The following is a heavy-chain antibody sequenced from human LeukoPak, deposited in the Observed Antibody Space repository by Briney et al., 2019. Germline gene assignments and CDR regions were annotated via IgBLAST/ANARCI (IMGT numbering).Heavy chain of an antibody. V-gene: IGHV1-18*01. CDR3: ARDYSSGWHYFDY. J-gene: IGHJ4*02. CDR1: GYTFTSYS. CDR2: ISTYNGNT. D-gene: IGHD6-19*01. Sequence: ASVKVSCTASGYTFTSYSISWVRQAPEQGLERVGWISTYNGNTNYAQKVQGRVTMTTDTPTSTAYIELRSLRSDDKAGDYCARDYSSGWHYFDYWGQGTLVTVSS.